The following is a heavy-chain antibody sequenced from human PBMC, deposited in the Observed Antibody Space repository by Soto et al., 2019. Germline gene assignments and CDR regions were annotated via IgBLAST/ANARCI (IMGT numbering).Heavy chain of an antibody. V-gene: IGHV1-8*02. CDR1: GYTFTSYD. D-gene: IGHD2-21*01. J-gene: IGHJ6*03. Sequence: VKVSCKASGYTFTSYDINWVRQAPGQGLEWMGWMNPNSGNTGYAQKFQGRVTMTGNTSITTAYMELSSLRSEDTAVYYCAXXXXXXXXXXXXSFVRHSYYHKDVWGKGTTVTVSS. CDR3: AXXXXXXXXXXXXSFVRHSYYHKDV. CDR2: MNPNSGNT.